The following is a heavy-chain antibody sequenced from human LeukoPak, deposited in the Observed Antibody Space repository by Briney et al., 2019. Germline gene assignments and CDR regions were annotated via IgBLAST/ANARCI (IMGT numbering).Heavy chain of an antibody. CDR1: GGTFSSYA. V-gene: IGHV1-69*05. Sequence: ASVKVSCNASGGTFSSYAISWVRQAPGQGLEWVGGIIPIFGTANYAQKFQGRVTISTDESTSTAYMELSSLRSEDTAVYYCARGRGFDAFDIWGQGAMVSVSS. CDR3: ARGRGFDAFDI. CDR2: IIPIFGTA. J-gene: IGHJ3*02. D-gene: IGHD3-16*01.